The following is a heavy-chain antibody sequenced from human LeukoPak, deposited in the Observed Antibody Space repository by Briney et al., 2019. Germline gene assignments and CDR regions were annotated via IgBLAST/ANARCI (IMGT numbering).Heavy chain of an antibody. CDR3: ALYCSGGSCYSMGGAFDI. J-gene: IGHJ3*02. D-gene: IGHD2-15*01. V-gene: IGHV3-23*01. Sequence: GGSLRLSCAASGFTFRRYDMSWVRQAPGKGLEWVSAISGKGDRKYYVDSVKGRFTISRDNSKNTLYLQMNSLRAEDTAVYYCALYCSGGSCYSMGGAFDIWGQGTVVTVSS. CDR1: GFTFRRYD. CDR2: ISGKGDRK.